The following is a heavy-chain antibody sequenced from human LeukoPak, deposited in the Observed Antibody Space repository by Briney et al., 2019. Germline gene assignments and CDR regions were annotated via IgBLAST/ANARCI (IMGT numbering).Heavy chain of an antibody. D-gene: IGHD6-19*01. J-gene: IGHJ6*02. CDR2: INAANGNA. CDR1: GYTLRSFA. Sequence: GASVKVSCKASGYTLRSFAMHWVRRAPGQRLEWMGRINAANGNAEYSQKFQGRVIVTTDTSANTVYMELSSLRPEDTAVYYCARDGKHIAVPGVRYPMDVWGQGTAVTVSS. CDR3: ARDGKHIAVPGVRYPMDV. V-gene: IGHV1-3*01.